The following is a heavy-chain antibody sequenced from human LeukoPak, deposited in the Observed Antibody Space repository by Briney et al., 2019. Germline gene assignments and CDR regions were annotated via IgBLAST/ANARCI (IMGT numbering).Heavy chain of an antibody. J-gene: IGHJ4*02. CDR1: GFAFDDFA. V-gene: IGHV3-49*04. CDR3: SRNGLVDFDY. Sequence: GGSPGLSCTTSGFAFDDFAMSWVRQPAGKGLEWVGFIRRRAYGGAAEYAASVKGRFIISRDDSKGIAYLQMNSLKTEDTAVYYCSRNGLVDFDYWGQGSRVIVSP. CDR2: IRRRAYGGAA.